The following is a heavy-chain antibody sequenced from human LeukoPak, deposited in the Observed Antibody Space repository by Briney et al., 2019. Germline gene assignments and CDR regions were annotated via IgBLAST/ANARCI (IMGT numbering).Heavy chain of an antibody. CDR2: INPNSGGT. CDR3: ARPTTGTTLRYYYGMDV. D-gene: IGHD1-1*01. Sequence: GASVKVSCKASGYTFTGYYMHWVRQAPGQGLEWMGWINPNSGGTNYAQKFQGRVTMTRDTSISTAYMELSRLRSDDTAVYYCARPTTGTTLRYYYGMDVWGQGTTVTVSS. J-gene: IGHJ6*02. V-gene: IGHV1-2*02. CDR1: GYTFTGYY.